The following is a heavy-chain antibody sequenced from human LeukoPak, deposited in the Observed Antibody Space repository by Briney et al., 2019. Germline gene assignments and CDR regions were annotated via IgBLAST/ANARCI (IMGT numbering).Heavy chain of an antibody. CDR3: AKGRGHSSTRDL. V-gene: IGHV3-23*01. CDR2: IRGDGVYT. J-gene: IGHJ5*02. D-gene: IGHD6-13*01. Sequence: GGSLRLSCEGSGFTFTSDAMTWVRQAPGKGLEWVSLIRGDGVYTESADSVKGRFTISRDNSKNTVYLQMNSLRAEDTAVYYCAKGRGHSSTRDLWGQGTLVIVSS. CDR1: GFTFTSDA.